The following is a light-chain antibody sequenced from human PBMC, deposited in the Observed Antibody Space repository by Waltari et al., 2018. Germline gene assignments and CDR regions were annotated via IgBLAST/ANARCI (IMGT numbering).Light chain of an antibody. J-gene: IGKJ1*01. V-gene: IGKV3-20*01. CDR2: ATS. CDR3: QHHVRLPAT. Sequence: IVLTQSPGTLSLSPGGSATLSCRASQDLGHYLAWYQQKPGQAPRLLIYATSTRAAGIPDRFSGSGSGADFSLTITRLEPEDFAVYYCQHHVRLPATFGQGTKV. CDR1: QDLGHY.